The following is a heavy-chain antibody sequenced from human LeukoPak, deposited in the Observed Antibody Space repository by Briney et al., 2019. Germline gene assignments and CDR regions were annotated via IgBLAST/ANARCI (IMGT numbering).Heavy chain of an antibody. CDR2: IKQDGSEK. J-gene: IGHJ3*02. Sequence: GGSLRLSCAASGFDFSNYWMYWVRQAPGKGLEWVANIKQDGSEKYYVDSVRGRFTISRDNAKNSLSLQMNSLRAEDTAVYYCARTNEYDFWSGYYTVWGAFDIWGQGTMVTVSS. V-gene: IGHV3-7*03. CDR3: ARTNEYDFWSGYYTVWGAFDI. CDR1: GFDFSNYW. D-gene: IGHD3-3*01.